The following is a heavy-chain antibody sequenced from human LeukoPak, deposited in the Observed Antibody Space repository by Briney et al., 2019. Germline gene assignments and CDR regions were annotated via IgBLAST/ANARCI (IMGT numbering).Heavy chain of an antibody. V-gene: IGHV3-48*03. CDR3: VSAYGGLLDY. CDR1: GFTFSAYE. J-gene: IGHJ4*02. Sequence: GGSQRLSCAASGFTFSAYEMNWVRQAPGKGLEWLSYISGSGDTIYYAESVKGRSTISRDNAKNSLYLQMSSLRAEDTAVYYCVSAYGGLLDYWGQGNLFTVSS. D-gene: IGHD3-16*01. CDR2: ISGSGDTI.